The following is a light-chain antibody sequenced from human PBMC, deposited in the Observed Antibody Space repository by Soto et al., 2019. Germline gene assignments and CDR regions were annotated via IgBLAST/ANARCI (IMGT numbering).Light chain of an antibody. V-gene: IGLV2-14*01. CDR3: SSYTSTSTV. J-gene: IGLJ1*01. CDR1: SSDGDDYKD. CDR2: EVT. Sequence: QSALTQPASVSGSPGQSNTISCTGISSDGDDYKDVSWYQQHPGKAPKLMIYEVTYRPSGVSNRFSGSKSGNTASLTISGLQAEDEADYYCSSYTSTSTVFGTGTKVTV.